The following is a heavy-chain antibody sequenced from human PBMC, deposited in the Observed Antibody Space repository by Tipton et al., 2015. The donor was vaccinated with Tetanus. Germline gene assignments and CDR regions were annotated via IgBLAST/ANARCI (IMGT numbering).Heavy chain of an antibody. CDR2: IYFEGST. CDR1: GGSISDKKYY. J-gene: IGHJ5*02. D-gene: IGHD5-24*01. Sequence: TLSLTCTVSGGSISDKKYYWGWIRQPPGKGLEWLAGIYFEGSTYYSPSLKSRLTIDVDTSHNLFSLRLTSVSAADTAVYYCARHLYGYWFDPWGQGALVTVSS. CDR3: ARHLYGYWFDP. V-gene: IGHV4-39*02.